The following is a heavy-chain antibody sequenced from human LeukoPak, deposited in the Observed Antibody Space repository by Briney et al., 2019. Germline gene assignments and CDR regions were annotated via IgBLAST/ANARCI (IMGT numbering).Heavy chain of an antibody. CDR3: ARAPHYYDSSGYSSRAVFDP. D-gene: IGHD3-22*01. V-gene: IGHV3-30*04. J-gene: IGHJ5*02. Sequence: PGGSLRLSCAASGFTFSSYAFHWVRQAPGKGLEWVALISYDGSNEHYADSVKGRFTISRDDSKNTLYLQMNSLRTEDTAMYYCARAPHYYDSSGYSSRAVFDPWGQGTLVTVSS. CDR2: ISYDGSNE. CDR1: GFTFSSYA.